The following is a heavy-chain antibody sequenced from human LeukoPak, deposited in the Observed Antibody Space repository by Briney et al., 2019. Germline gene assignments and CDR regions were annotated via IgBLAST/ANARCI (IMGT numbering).Heavy chain of an antibody. D-gene: IGHD4-11*01. Sequence: ASVKVSCKASGYTFTSYGINWVRQAPGQGLEWMGWISGSTGNRKYEQKIQGRVTLTTDTSTRTAYMELRSLRSDDTAVYYCARGTVGGNDYYYMDVWGKGTPVTVSS. CDR1: GYTFTSYG. J-gene: IGHJ6*03. CDR3: ARGTVGGNDYYYMDV. CDR2: ISGSTGNR. V-gene: IGHV1-18*01.